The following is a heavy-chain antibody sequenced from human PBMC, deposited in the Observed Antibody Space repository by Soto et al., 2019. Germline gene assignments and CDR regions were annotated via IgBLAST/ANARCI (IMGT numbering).Heavy chain of an antibody. CDR2: VSTNGAT. V-gene: IGHV4-4*07. Sequence: SETLSLTFAVSEYFISSYYWNGIRKPAGKGLEWIGRVSTNGATNYNPSLESRVTMSVDTSKNQFSLKLTSVTAADTAVYFCARADYEILTGSYAMDVWGQGTTVTVSS. D-gene: IGHD3-9*01. CDR1: EYFISSYY. J-gene: IGHJ6*02. CDR3: ARADYEILTGSYAMDV.